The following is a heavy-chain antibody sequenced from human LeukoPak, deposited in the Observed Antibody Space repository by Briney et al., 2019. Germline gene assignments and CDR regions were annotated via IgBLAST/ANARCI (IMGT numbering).Heavy chain of an antibody. J-gene: IGHJ4*02. CDR1: GYTFTSYG. Sequence: GASVKVSCKASGYTFTSYGISWVRQAPGQGLEWMGWISAYNGNTNYAQKLQGRVTMTTNTSTSTAYMELRSLRSDDTAVYYYARVLAAAPWDYWGQGTLVTVSS. D-gene: IGHD6-13*01. CDR3: ARVLAAAPWDY. V-gene: IGHV1-18*01. CDR2: ISAYNGNT.